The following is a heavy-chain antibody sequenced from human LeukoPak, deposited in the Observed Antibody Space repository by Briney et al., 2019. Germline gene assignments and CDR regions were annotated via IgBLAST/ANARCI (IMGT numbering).Heavy chain of an antibody. J-gene: IGHJ4*02. CDR2: INSDGSST. V-gene: IGHV3-74*01. Sequence: PGGSLRLSCAASGFTFSSYWMHWVRQAPGKGLVWVSRINSDGSSTSYADSVKGRFTISRDNAKNTLYLQMNSLKTEDTAVYYCTTVSYYDFWSAQYPGVFDYWGQGTLVTVSS. D-gene: IGHD3-3*01. CDR3: TTVSYYDFWSAQYPGVFDY. CDR1: GFTFSSYW.